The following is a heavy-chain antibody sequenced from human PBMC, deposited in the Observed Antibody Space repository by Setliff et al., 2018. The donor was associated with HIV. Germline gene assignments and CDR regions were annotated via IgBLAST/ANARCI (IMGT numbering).Heavy chain of an antibody. Sequence: ASVKVSCKASGYTFTGYYMHWVRQAPGQGLEWMGWINPNSGGTNYAQKFQGRVTMTRDTSISTAYMELSRLRSDETAVHYCERDRYYDSSGYYWFDAVDIWGQGTMVTVSS. V-gene: IGHV1-2*02. CDR1: GYTFTGYY. CDR2: INPNSGGT. D-gene: IGHD3-22*01. CDR3: ERDRYYDSSGYYWFDAVDI. J-gene: IGHJ3*02.